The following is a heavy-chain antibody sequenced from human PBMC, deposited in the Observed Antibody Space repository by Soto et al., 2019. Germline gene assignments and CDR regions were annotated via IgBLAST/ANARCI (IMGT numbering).Heavy chain of an antibody. Sequence: QITLKESGPTRVKPTQTLTMTCTISGFSLSARPVGVAWIRQPPGKVLERLALIYWDDDKRYSTSLISRLTITQDTPKNQVVLTMTNIDPVDTAIYYCAHSPDFNGNWNGGYFDYWGQGALYTVSS. CDR3: AHSPDFNGNWNGGYFDY. J-gene: IGHJ4*02. CDR2: IYWDDDK. V-gene: IGHV2-5*02. D-gene: IGHD1-1*01. CDR1: GFSLSARPVG.